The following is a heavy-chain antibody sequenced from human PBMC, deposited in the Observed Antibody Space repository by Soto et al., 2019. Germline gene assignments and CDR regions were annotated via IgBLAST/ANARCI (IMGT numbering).Heavy chain of an antibody. J-gene: IGHJ3*02. V-gene: IGHV1-69*02. D-gene: IGHD3-10*01. CDR2: IIPILGIA. CDR3: ASDISHFRAHAFDI. Sequence: SVKVSCKASGGTFSSYTISWVRQAPGQGLEWMGRIIPILGIANYAQKFQGRVTITADKSTSTAYMELSSLRSEDTAVYYCASDISHFRAHAFDIWGQGTVVTVSS. CDR1: GGTFSSYT.